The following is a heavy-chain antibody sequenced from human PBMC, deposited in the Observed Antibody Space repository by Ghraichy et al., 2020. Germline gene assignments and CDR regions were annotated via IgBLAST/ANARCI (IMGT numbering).Heavy chain of an antibody. J-gene: IGHJ4*02. D-gene: IGHD1-26*01. CDR3: VKDIVGATNFDY. Sequence: GESLNISCSASGFTFSSYAMHWVRQAPGKGLEYVSAISSNGGSTYYADSVKGRFTISRDNSKNTLYLQMSSLRAEDTAVYYCVKDIVGATNFDYWGQGTLVTVSS. CDR1: GFTFSSYA. CDR2: ISSNGGST. V-gene: IGHV3-64D*06.